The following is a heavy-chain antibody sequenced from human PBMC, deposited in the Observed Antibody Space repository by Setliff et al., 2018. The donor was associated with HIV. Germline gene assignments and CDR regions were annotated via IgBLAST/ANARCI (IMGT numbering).Heavy chain of an antibody. J-gene: IGHJ6*02. Sequence: ASVKVSCKASGYTFTTYGITWVRQAPGQGLEWMGWISTYNGNTNYARKFQGRVTMTTDESTSTAYMELSSLRSEDTAVYYCADSTYYYYYGMDVWGQGTTVTVSS. CDR1: GYTFTTYG. V-gene: IGHV1-18*01. D-gene: IGHD6-13*01. CDR2: ISTYNGNT. CDR3: ADSTYYYYYGMDV.